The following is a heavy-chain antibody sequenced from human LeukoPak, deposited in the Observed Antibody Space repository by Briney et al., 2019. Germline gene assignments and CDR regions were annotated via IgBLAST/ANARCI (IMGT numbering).Heavy chain of an antibody. D-gene: IGHD6-19*01. Sequence: SVKVSCKASGGTFSSSAISWVRQAPGQGLEWMGGIIPIFGTTNYAQKFQGRVTITRDTSASTAYMELSSLRSEDTAVYYCARDCGSSGCSVIYWGQGTLVTVSS. J-gene: IGHJ4*02. CDR2: IIPIFGTT. CDR1: GGTFSSSA. CDR3: ARDCGSSGCSVIY. V-gene: IGHV1-69*05.